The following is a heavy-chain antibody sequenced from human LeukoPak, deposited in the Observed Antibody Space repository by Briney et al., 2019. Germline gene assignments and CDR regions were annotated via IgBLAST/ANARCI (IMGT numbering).Heavy chain of an antibody. Sequence: GGSLRLSCAASGFTFSNAWMSWVRQAPGKGLEWVGRIKSKTDGGTTDYAAPVKGRFTISRDDSKNTLYPQMNSLKTEDTAVYYCTTVPPNPSYSSSWYWVYWGQGTLVTVSS. CDR2: IKSKTDGGTT. J-gene: IGHJ4*02. D-gene: IGHD6-13*01. V-gene: IGHV3-15*01. CDR3: TTVPPNPSYSSSWYWVY. CDR1: GFTFSNAW.